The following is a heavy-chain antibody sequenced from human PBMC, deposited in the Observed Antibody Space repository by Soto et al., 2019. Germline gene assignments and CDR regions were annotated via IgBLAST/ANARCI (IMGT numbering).Heavy chain of an antibody. V-gene: IGHV4-4*02. J-gene: IGHJ4*02. CDR2: IYHRGST. CDR1: GGSISSRNW. CDR3: ARNAAAAENYFDY. Sequence: QVQLQESGPGLVKPSGTLSLTCAVSGGSISSRNWWSWVRQPPGEGLEWIGEIYHRGSTNYNPSPNSRVAISVDKATNQFSLKLSSVTAADTAVYYCARNAAAAENYFDYWGQGTLVTVSS. D-gene: IGHD6-13*01.